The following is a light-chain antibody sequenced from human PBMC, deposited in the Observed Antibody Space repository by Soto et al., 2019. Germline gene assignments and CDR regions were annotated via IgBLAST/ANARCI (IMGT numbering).Light chain of an antibody. Sequence: EIVLTQSPGTLSLSPGERATLSCRASQSVSNNYLAWYQQKPGQAPRLLFFDASSRASGVPHRFSAGGSGTDFTLIISSLQPEDFAVYYCQQRVNWPPTFGGGTKVDI. J-gene: IGKJ4*01. CDR3: QQRVNWPPT. V-gene: IGKV3D-20*02. CDR2: DAS. CDR1: QSVSNNY.